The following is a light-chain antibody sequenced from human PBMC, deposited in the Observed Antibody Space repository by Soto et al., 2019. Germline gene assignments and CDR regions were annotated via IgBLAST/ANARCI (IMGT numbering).Light chain of an antibody. V-gene: IGLV2-8*01. Sequence: QSVLTQPPSASGSPGQSVTISCTGTSSDVGGYDYVSWYQQHPGKAPKLMIFEVSKRPSGVPDRFSGSKSGNTASLTVSGLQAEDEDDYYCSSYEGNTKGVFGTGTKVTVL. CDR1: SSDVGGYDY. J-gene: IGLJ1*01. CDR3: SSYEGNTKGV. CDR2: EVS.